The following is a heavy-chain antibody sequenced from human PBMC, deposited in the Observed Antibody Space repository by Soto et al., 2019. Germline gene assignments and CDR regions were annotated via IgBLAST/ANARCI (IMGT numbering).Heavy chain of an antibody. Sequence: QVQLVQSGAELKKPGASVKVSCKASGYTFTSYGISWVRQAPGQGLEWMGWISAYNGNTNYAQKLQGRVTMTTDTSTSTAYMELRSLRSDDTAVYYCARDVPSEVDGDHSFDYWGQGTLVTVSS. V-gene: IGHV1-18*01. CDR2: ISAYNGNT. CDR3: ARDVPSEVDGDHSFDY. CDR1: GYTFTSYG. J-gene: IGHJ4*02. D-gene: IGHD4-17*01.